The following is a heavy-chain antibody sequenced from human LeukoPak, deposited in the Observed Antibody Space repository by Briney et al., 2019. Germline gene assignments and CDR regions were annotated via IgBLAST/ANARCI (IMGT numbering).Heavy chain of an antibody. CDR2: ISAYNGNT. D-gene: IGHD3-10*01. J-gene: IGHJ4*02. CDR3: ARHFYGSGTYYHFDY. Sequence: ASVKVSCKASGYTFTSYGISWVRQAPGQGLEWMGWISAYNGNTNYAQKLQGRATLTTDTSTSTAYMELRSLRSDDTAVYYCARHFYGSGTYYHFDYWGQGTLVTVSS. V-gene: IGHV1-18*01. CDR1: GYTFTSYG.